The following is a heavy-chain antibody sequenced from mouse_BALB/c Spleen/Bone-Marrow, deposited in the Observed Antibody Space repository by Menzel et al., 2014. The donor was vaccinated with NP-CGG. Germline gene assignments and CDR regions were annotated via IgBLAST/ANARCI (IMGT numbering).Heavy chain of an antibody. Sequence: VKLMESGAELVRPGSSVKISCKASGYAFSVYWMNWEKQRPGQCLEWIGQIYPGDGDTNYNGKFKGRATLTADKSSNTAYMQLSSLTSEDSAVYFCARGGISVDYWGQGTTLTVSS. J-gene: IGHJ2*01. CDR2: IYPGDGDT. CDR1: GYAFSVYW. CDR3: ARGGISVDY. V-gene: IGHV1-80*01.